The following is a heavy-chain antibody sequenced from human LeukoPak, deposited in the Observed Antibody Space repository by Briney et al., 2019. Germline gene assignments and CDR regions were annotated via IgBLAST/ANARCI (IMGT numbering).Heavy chain of an antibody. Sequence: ASVKVSCKASGGTFSSYAISWVRQAPGQGLEWMGWINPNSGGTNYAQKFQGRVTMTRDTSISTAYMELSRLRSDDTAVYYCARDRDYSSTDAFDIWGQGTMVTVSS. CDR1: GGTFSSYA. CDR3: ARDRDYSSTDAFDI. J-gene: IGHJ3*02. V-gene: IGHV1-2*02. D-gene: IGHD4-11*01. CDR2: INPNSGGT.